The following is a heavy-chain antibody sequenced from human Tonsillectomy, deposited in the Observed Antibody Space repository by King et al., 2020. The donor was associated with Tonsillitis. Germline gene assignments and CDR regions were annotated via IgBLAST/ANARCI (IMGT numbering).Heavy chain of an antibody. Sequence: QLQESGPGLVKPSENLSLTCTVSGGSISSSSYYWGWIRQPPGKGLEWIGTIYYSGGTYYNPSLKSRVTISEDTSKNQFSLKLSSVTAADTAVYYCARHIHQGSYYYYYMDVWGKGTTVTVSS. CDR3: ARHIHQGSYYYYYMDV. V-gene: IGHV4-39*01. D-gene: IGHD2-2*01. CDR2: IYYSGGT. CDR1: GGSISSSSYY. J-gene: IGHJ6*03.